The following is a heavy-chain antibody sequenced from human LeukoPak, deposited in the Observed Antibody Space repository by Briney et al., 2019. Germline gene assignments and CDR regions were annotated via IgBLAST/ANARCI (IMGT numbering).Heavy chain of an antibody. V-gene: IGHV4-39*07. Sequence: PSETLSLTCTVSDGSIRSSSYYWGWIRQPPGKGVEGFGSIYYSGSTYYNASLKSRATISGDASEHHFSVALISVTAAHTAVYYCASPPRRTYYDILTGYEGGDYFDYWGQGTLVTVSS. CDR2: IYYSGST. J-gene: IGHJ4*02. CDR1: DGSIRSSSYY. CDR3: ASPPRRTYYDILTGYEGGDYFDY. D-gene: IGHD3-9*01.